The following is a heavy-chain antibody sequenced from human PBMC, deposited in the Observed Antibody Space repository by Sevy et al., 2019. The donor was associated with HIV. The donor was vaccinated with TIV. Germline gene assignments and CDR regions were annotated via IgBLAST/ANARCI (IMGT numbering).Heavy chain of an antibody. CDR3: ARGYCSGGSCFHHYYYGMDV. D-gene: IGHD2-15*01. V-gene: IGHV3-21*01. CDR1: GFTFSSYS. J-gene: IGHJ6*02. CDR2: ISSSSSYI. Sequence: GGSLRLSCAASGFTFSSYSMNWVRQAPGKGLEWVSCISSSSSYIYYADSVKGRFTISRDNAKNSLYLQMNSLRAEDTAVYYCARGYCSGGSCFHHYYYGMDVWGQGTTVTVSS.